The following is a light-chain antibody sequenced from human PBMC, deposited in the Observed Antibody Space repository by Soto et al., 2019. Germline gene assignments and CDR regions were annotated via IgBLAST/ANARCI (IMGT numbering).Light chain of an antibody. CDR2: RAS. V-gene: IGKV3-15*01. Sequence: EIVMTQSPATLSVSPGDTATLSCRASQSLGGNLAWYQQKPGQAPRLLIFRASSRATGVPARFSASGSGTDFTLTISSLEPEDFAVYYCQQYGSAPRTFGQGTKVDIK. CDR1: QSLGGN. J-gene: IGKJ1*01. CDR3: QQYGSAPRT.